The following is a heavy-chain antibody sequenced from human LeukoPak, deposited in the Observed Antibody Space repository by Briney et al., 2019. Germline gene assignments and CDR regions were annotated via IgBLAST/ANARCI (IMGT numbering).Heavy chain of an antibody. CDR1: GFTFSSYG. D-gene: IGHD3-3*01. CDR2: ISYDGSNK. V-gene: IGHV3-30*18. Sequence: GGSLRLSCAAPGFTFSSYGMHWVRQAPGKGLEWVAVISYDGSNKYYADSVKGRFTISRDNSKNTLYLQMNSLRAEDTAVYYCAKEYYDFWSGYLYLGYFDYWGQGTLVTVSS. J-gene: IGHJ4*02. CDR3: AKEYYDFWSGYLYLGYFDY.